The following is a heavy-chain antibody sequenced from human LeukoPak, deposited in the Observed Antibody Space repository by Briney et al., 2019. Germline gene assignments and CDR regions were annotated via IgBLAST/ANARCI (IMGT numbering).Heavy chain of an antibody. CDR3: ARASGTTRAPYYYYYYYMDV. Sequence: ASVKVSCKASGYTFTSYDINWVRQATGQGLEWMGWMNPNSGNTGYAQKFQGRVTITRNTSISTAYMELSSLRSEDTAVYYCARASGTTRAPYYYYYYYMDVWGKGTTVTVSS. CDR1: GYTFTSYD. V-gene: IGHV1-8*03. D-gene: IGHD1-7*01. J-gene: IGHJ6*03. CDR2: MNPNSGNT.